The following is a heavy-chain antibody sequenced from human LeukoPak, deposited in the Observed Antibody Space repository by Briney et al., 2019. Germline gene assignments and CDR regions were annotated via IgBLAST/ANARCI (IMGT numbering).Heavy chain of an antibody. CDR1: GGSISSYY. CDR3: ARSLGVVVAQKGI. Sequence: SETLSLTCTVSGGSISSYYWSWIRQPPGKGLEWIGYIYYSGSTNYNPSLKSRVTISVDTSKNQFSLKLSSVTAADTAVYYCARSLGVVVAQKGIWGQGTMVTVSS. CDR2: IYYSGST. J-gene: IGHJ3*02. V-gene: IGHV4-59*01. D-gene: IGHD3-22*01.